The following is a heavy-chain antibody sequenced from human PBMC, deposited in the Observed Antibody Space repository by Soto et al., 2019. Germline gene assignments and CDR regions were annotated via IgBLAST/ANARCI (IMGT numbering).Heavy chain of an antibody. V-gene: IGHV4-31*11. CDR2: MHHSGRT. Sequence: TLSLTCAVSGAYMRNDYYYWSWVRQKPGKDLEWIGHMHHSGRTHYNPSLKSRVAISVDTSKNQFSLYLNSVTAADTAVYYCARRALTHAFVDLWGQGTLVTVSS. CDR1: GAYMRNDYYY. D-gene: IGHD3-10*01. CDR3: ARRALTHAFVDL. J-gene: IGHJ4*02.